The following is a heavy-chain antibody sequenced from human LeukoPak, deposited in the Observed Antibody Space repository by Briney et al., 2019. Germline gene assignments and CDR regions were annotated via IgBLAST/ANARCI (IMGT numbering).Heavy chain of an antibody. CDR3: ARDRILRYFDWLPFDY. V-gene: IGHV1-2*02. CDR2: INPNSGGT. D-gene: IGHD3-9*01. CDR1: GYTFTGYY. Sequence: ASVKVSCKASGYTFTGYYMHWVRQAPGQGLEWMGWINPNSGGTNYAQKFQGRVTMTGDTSISTAYMELSRLRSDDTAVYYCARDRILRYFDWLPFDYWGQGTLVTVSS. J-gene: IGHJ4*02.